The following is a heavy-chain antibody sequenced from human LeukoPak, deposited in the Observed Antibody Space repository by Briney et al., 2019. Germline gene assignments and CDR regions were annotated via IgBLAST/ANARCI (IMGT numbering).Heavy chain of an antibody. D-gene: IGHD3-22*01. CDR3: AKARHKFDSYDSFDY. Sequence: GGSLRLSCAASGFTFSSYAMSWVRQAPGKGLEWVSAISGSGGSTYYADSVKGRFTISRDNSKNTLYLQMNSLRAEATAVYYCAKARHKFDSYDSFDYWGQGTLVTVSS. J-gene: IGHJ4*02. CDR1: GFTFSSYA. CDR2: ISGSGGST. V-gene: IGHV3-23*01.